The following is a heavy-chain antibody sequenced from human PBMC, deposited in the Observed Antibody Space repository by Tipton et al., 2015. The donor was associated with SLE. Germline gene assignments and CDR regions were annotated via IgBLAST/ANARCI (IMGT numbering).Heavy chain of an antibody. D-gene: IGHD3-3*01. CDR1: GGSFSGYY. J-gene: IGHJ1*01. Sequence: LVKPSETLSLTCAVYGGSFSGYYWSWIRQPPGKGLEWIAEINHSGSTNYNPSLKSRVTISVDTSKNQFSLKLSSVTAADTAVYYCATGCDFQTGWFQHWGQGTLVTVSS. CDR3: ATGCDFQTGWFQH. CDR2: INHSGST. V-gene: IGHV4-34*01.